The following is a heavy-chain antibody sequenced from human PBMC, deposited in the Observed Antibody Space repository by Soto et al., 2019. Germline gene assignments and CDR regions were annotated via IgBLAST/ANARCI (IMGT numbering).Heavy chain of an antibody. CDR2: ISGSGGST. CDR3: AKGRTYSSSWYVWFDP. CDR1: GFTFSSYA. V-gene: IGHV3-23*01. D-gene: IGHD6-13*01. Sequence: HPGGSLRLSCAASGFTFSSYAMSWVRQAPGKGLEWVSAISGSGGSTYYADSVKGRFTISRDNSKNTLYLQMNSLRAEDTAVYYCAKGRTYSSSWYVWFDPWGQGTLVTVSS. J-gene: IGHJ5*02.